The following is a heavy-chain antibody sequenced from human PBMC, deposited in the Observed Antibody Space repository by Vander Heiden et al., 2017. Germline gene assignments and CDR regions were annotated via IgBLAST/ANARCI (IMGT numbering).Heavy chain of an antibody. Sequence: EVQLVESGGGLVQPGGSRRLSCAASGFTFSHYFIHWFRQAPGKGLVWVSNINGDGSTTNYADSVKGRFTISRDNAKNTLYLQMNNLRAEDTAVYYCARGNYGMDVWGQGTTVTVS. CDR1: GFTFSHYF. CDR2: INGDGSTT. CDR3: ARGNYGMDV. V-gene: IGHV3-74*01. J-gene: IGHJ6*02.